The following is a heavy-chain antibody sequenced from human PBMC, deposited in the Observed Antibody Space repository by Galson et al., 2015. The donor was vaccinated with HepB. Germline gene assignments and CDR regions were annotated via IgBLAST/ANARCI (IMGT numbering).Heavy chain of an antibody. D-gene: IGHD3-10*01. CDR1: GGTFSSYA. CDR2: IIPILGIA. CDR3: ARSEGVTMVRGVDYYYGMDV. J-gene: IGHJ6*02. Sequence: SVKVSCKASGGTFSSYAISWVRQAPGQGLEWMGRIIPILGIANYAQKFQGRVTITADKSTSTAYMELSSLRSEDTAVYYCARSEGVTMVRGVDYYYGMDVWGQGTTVTVSS. V-gene: IGHV1-69*04.